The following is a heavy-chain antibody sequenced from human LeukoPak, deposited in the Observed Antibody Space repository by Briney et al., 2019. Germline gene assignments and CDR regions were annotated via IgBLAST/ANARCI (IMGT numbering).Heavy chain of an antibody. CDR3: AKEEQKRSSTSCYLN. D-gene: IGHD2-2*01. V-gene: IGHV3-23*01. Sequence: PGGSLRLSCAASGFTVSSNYMSWVRQAPGKGLEWVSAISGSGGSTYYADSVKGRFTISRDNSKNTLYLQMNSLRAEDTAVYYCAKEEQKRSSTSCYLNWGQGTLVTVSS. CDR2: ISGSGGST. CDR1: GFTVSSNY. J-gene: IGHJ4*02.